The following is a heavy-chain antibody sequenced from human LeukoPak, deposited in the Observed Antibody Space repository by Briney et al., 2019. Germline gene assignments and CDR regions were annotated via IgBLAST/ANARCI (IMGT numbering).Heavy chain of an antibody. CDR2: INPKSGGT. CDR3: AREEYGFDP. Sequence: GASVKVSCKASGYTLTGYYMHWVRQAPGQGLEWMGWINPKSGGTNYAQKFQGRVTMTRDTSIHTAYMELSRLRSDDTAVYYCAREEYGFDPWGQGTLVTASS. J-gene: IGHJ5*02. V-gene: IGHV1-2*02. CDR1: GYTLTGYY. D-gene: IGHD2-2*01.